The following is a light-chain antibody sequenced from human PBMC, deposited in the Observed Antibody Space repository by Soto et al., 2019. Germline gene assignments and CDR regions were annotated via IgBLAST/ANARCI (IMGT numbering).Light chain of an antibody. Sequence: EIVLTQSPGTLSLSPGGRATLSCRASQGVSGGYLAWYQQKPGQAPRLLIYGASSRATGIPNRFSGSESGTDFTLTISRLEPEDFAVYYCQHYGSSPRTFGQGTKVEIK. CDR1: QGVSGGY. V-gene: IGKV3-20*01. J-gene: IGKJ1*01. CDR2: GAS. CDR3: QHYGSSPRT.